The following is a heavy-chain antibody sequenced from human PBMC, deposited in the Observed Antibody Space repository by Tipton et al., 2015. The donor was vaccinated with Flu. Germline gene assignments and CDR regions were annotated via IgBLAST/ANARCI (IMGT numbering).Heavy chain of an antibody. D-gene: IGHD3-10*01. CDR2: ISHSGST. Sequence: LRLSCAVSGYSISTGYYWGWIRQPPGKGLEWIGSISHSGSTYYKPSLKSRVTISLDTFQNQFSLKLNSVTAADTAVYYCSRSTYYYGSGSSDYWGRGTLVTVSS. CDR3: SRSTYYYGSGSSDY. CDR1: GYSISTGYY. V-gene: IGHV4-38-2*01. J-gene: IGHJ4*02.